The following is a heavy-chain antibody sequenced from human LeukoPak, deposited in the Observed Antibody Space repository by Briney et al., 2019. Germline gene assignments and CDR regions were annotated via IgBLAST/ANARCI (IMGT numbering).Heavy chain of an antibody. CDR2: IGSDGSKK. D-gene: IGHD5/OR15-5a*01. CDR1: GFIFSDHA. Sequence: PGGSLRLPCVASGFIFSDHAFHWVRQPPDKGLEGVALIGSDGSKKYYADSVQGRFTVSRENSKNTLFLQMNTVSADDTAVYFCARQMTSTRLFDSWAEGTLVTVSS. V-gene: IGHV3-30*04. CDR3: ARQMTSTRLFDS. J-gene: IGHJ4*02.